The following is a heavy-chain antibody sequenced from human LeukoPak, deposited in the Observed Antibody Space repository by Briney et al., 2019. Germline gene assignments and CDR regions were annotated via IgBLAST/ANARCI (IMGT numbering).Heavy chain of an antibody. CDR3: ARGGHGAADQ. Sequence: SGGSLRLSCAASGFTFSDYYMSWSRQAPGKGLEWLSYISPSTTHTSYADSVKGRFTISRDNTKNLLFLQMNSLRAEDTAVYHCARGGHGAADQWGQGTLVTVSS. J-gene: IGHJ5*02. V-gene: IGHV3-11*05. CDR2: ISPSTTHT. D-gene: IGHD1-26*01. CDR1: GFTFSDYY.